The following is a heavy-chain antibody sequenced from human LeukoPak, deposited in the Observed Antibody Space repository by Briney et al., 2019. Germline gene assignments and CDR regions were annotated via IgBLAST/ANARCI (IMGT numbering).Heavy chain of an antibody. Sequence: SETLSLTWTLSGGSISSSSYYWGWIRQPPGKGLEWIGSIYYSQNTYYNPSLKSRVTISVDTSKNQFSLKLSSVTAADTAVYYCARAERYCSSTSCYPYYFDYWGQGTLVTVSS. CDR3: ARAERYCSSTSCYPYYFDY. D-gene: IGHD2-2*01. CDR1: GGSISSSSYY. J-gene: IGHJ4*02. CDR2: IYYSQNT. V-gene: IGHV4-39*01.